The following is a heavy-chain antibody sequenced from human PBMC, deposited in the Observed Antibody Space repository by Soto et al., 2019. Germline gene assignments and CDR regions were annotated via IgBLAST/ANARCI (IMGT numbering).Heavy chain of an antibody. V-gene: IGHV1-69*13. CDR1: GGTFSSYA. D-gene: IGHD6-13*01. J-gene: IGHJ1*01. Sequence: SVKVSCKASGGTFSSYAISWVRQAPGQGLEWMGGIIPIFGTANYAQKFQGRVTITADESTSTAYMELSSLRSEDTAVYYCARDSEEQQLVPEYFQHWGQGTLVTVSS. CDR2: IIPIFGTA. CDR3: ARDSEEQQLVPEYFQH.